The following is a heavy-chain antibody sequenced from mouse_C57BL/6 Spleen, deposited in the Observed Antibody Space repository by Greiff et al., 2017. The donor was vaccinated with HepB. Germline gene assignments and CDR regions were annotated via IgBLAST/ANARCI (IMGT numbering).Heavy chain of an antibody. J-gene: IGHJ3*01. CDR3: AHYDYDDGAWFAY. CDR2: IHPNSGST. CDR1: GYTFTSYW. D-gene: IGHD2-4*01. Sequence: QVQLQQPGAELVKPGASVKLSCKASGYTFTSYWMHWVKQRPGQGLEWIGMIHPNSGSTNYNEKFKSKATLTVDKSSSTAYMQLSSLTSGDSAVYYCAHYDYDDGAWFAYWGQGTLVTVSA. V-gene: IGHV1-64*01.